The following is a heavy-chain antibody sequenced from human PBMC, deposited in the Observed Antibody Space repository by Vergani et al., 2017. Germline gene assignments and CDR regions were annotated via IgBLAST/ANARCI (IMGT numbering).Heavy chain of an antibody. CDR1: GFTFSSYA. CDR3: ARDSPLRFLEWLSGWFDP. CDR2: ISYGGSNK. Sequence: QVQLVESGGGVVQPGRSLRLSCAASGFTFSSYAMHWVRQAPGKGREWVAVISYGGSNKYYADSVKGRFTISRDNSKNTLYLQMNSLRAEETAVYYCARDSPLRFLEWLSGWFDPWGQGTLVTVSS. J-gene: IGHJ5*02. V-gene: IGHV3-30-3*01. D-gene: IGHD3-3*01.